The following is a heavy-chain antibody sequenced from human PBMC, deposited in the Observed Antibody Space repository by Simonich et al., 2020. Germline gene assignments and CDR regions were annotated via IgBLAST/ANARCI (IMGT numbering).Heavy chain of an antibody. D-gene: IGHD6-13*01. V-gene: IGHV3-9*03. CDR3: AKDIAAAGAEYFQH. CDR2: ISWNSGSI. J-gene: IGHJ1*01. CDR1: GFTFDDYD. Sequence: EVQLVESGGGLVQPGRSLRLSFAASGFTFDDYDMHCVRQAQGNGLEWVSGISWNSGSIGYADSVKGRFTISRDNAKNSLYLQMNSLRAEDMALYYCAKDIAAAGAEYFQHWGQGTLVTVSS.